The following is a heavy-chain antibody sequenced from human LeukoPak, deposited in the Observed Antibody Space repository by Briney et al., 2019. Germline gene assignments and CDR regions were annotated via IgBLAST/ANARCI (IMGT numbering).Heavy chain of an antibody. J-gene: IGHJ4*02. CDR1: GGSISSSSYY. Sequence: SETLSLTCTVSGGSISSSSYYWGWIRQPPGKGLGWIGSIYYSGSTYYNPSLKSRVTISVDTSMNQFSLKLSSVTAADTAVYYCASLYSSAWSHYWGQGTLVTVSS. CDR3: ASLYSSAWSHY. CDR2: IYYSGST. V-gene: IGHV4-39*01. D-gene: IGHD6-19*01.